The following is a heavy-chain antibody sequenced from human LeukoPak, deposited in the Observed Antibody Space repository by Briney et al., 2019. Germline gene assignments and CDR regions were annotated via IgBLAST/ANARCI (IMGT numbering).Heavy chain of an antibody. D-gene: IGHD3-22*01. Sequence: GASVRVSCKASGYTFTNYAMHWVRQAPGQRLEWMGWINVGSGDTRYSLNFQGRLTITRDTSASTAYMELSSLRSEETAVYYCARHVPDYYDSSGYDYWGQGTLVTVSS. CDR1: GYTFTNYA. CDR2: INVGSGDT. V-gene: IGHV1-3*01. J-gene: IGHJ4*02. CDR3: ARHVPDYYDSSGYDY.